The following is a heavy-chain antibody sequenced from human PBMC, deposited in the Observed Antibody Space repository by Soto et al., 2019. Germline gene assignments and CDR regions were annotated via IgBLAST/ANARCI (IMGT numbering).Heavy chain of an antibody. D-gene: IGHD2-8*01. Sequence: GESLKISCKGSGYSFTSYWISWVRQMPGKGLEWMGRIDPSDSYTNYSPSFQGHVTISADKSISTAYLQWSSLKASDTAMYYCAGYCTNGVCYNDYYYGMDVWGQGTTVTV. CDR2: IDPSDSYT. CDR3: AGYCTNGVCYNDYYYGMDV. V-gene: IGHV5-10-1*01. J-gene: IGHJ6*02. CDR1: GYSFTSYW.